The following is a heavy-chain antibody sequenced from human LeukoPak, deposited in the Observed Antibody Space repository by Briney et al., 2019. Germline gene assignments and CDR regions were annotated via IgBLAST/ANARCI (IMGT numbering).Heavy chain of an antibody. Sequence: SQTLSLTCAISGDSVSTKSAAWNWIRQSPSRGLEWLGRTYYRSKWYNDYVVSVKSRITINPDTSKNQFSLQLNSVTPEDTAVYYCARSHWNYDNWFGPWAREPWSPSPQ. J-gene: IGHJ5*02. V-gene: IGHV6-1*01. D-gene: IGHD1-7*01. CDR3: ARSHWNYDNWFGP. CDR2: TYYRSKWYN. CDR1: GDSVSTKSAA.